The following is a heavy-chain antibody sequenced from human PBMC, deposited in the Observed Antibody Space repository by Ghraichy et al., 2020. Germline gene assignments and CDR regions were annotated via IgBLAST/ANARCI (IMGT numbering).Heavy chain of an antibody. CDR3: ARVGGPDCSGGSCYFDY. V-gene: IGHV4-38-2*02. D-gene: IGHD2-15*01. Sequence: SQTLSLTCTVSGYLISSGYHWGWIRQPPGKGLEWIGSIDGRGSDYYNPSLKSRVTMSVATSKNQFSLRLSSVIAADTAVYYCARVGGPDCSGGSCYFDYWGRGALVTVSS. CDR1: GYLISSGYH. J-gene: IGHJ4*02. CDR2: IDGRGSD.